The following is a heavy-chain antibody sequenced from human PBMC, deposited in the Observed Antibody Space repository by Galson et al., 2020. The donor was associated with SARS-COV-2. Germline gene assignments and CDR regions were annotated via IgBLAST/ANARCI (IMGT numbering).Heavy chain of an antibody. CDR2: IRSRTYDGTT. V-gene: IGHV3-49*03. CDR3: ARGGFPYYYYMDV. Sequence: GGSLRLSCTVAGFTFGDFAMSWFRQAPGKGLEWVGFIRSRTYDGTTEYAASVKDRFTISRDDSKNVAYLQMNSLITEDTAVYYCARGGFPYYYYMDVWGKGNTVTVSS. CDR1: GFTFGDFA. J-gene: IGHJ6*03.